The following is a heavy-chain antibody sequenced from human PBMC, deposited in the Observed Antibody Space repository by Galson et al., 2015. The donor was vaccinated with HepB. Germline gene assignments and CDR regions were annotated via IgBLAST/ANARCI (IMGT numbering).Heavy chain of an antibody. J-gene: IGHJ4*02. Sequence: SLRLSCAASGFTLSSYSMNWVRQAPGKGLEWVSYISGSSSAIYYADSVKGRLTISRDNAKNLLYLQMNSLRVEDTAVYYCVRAYISSWFFDYLGQGTLVTVSS. V-gene: IGHV3-21*01. CDR3: VRAYISSWFFDY. D-gene: IGHD6-13*01. CDR1: GFTLSSYS. CDR2: ISGSSSAI.